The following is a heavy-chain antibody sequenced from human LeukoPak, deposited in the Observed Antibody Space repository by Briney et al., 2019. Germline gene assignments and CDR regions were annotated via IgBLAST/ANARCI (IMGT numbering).Heavy chain of an antibody. J-gene: IGHJ4*02. V-gene: IGHV4-4*07. CDR2: IHTSEST. D-gene: IGHD6-19*01. Sequence: SGTLSLTCIVSGGSITSYFWSWIRQPAGKGLEWIGQIHTSESTNYTPSLKSRVAMSVDTSKNQFSLELSSVTAADTAVYYCAGRAQTTGWSFDYWGQGALVTVSS. CDR3: AGRAQTTGWSFDY. CDR1: GGSITSYF.